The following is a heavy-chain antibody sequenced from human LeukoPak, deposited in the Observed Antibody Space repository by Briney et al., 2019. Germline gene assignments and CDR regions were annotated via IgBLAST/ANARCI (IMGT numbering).Heavy chain of an antibody. Sequence: SVKVSCKASGGTFSSYAISWVRQARGQGLEWMGAIIPVFGTANYAQKFQGRVTITADESTSTAYMELSSLRSEDTAVYYCASYYDSSSSLFAAFDIWGQGTMVTVSS. CDR3: ASYYDSSSSLFAAFDI. CDR1: GGTFSSYA. J-gene: IGHJ3*02. CDR2: IIPVFGTA. V-gene: IGHV1-69*01. D-gene: IGHD6-6*01.